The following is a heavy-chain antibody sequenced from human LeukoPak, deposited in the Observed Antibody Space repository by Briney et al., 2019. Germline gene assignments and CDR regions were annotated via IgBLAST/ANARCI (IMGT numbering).Heavy chain of an antibody. J-gene: IGHJ4*02. CDR3: ARDRSGDGYYFDY. V-gene: IGHV4-34*01. Sequence: SETLSLTCAVYGGSFSGYYWSWIRQPPGKGLEWIGEINHSGSTNYNPSLKSRVTISVDTSKNQFSLKLSSVIAADTAVYYCARDRSGDGYYFDYWGQGTLVTVSS. CDR1: GGSFSGYY. D-gene: IGHD2-21*01. CDR2: INHSGST.